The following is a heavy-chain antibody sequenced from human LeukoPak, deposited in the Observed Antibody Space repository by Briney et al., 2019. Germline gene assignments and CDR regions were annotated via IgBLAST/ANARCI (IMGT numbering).Heavy chain of an antibody. D-gene: IGHD3-16*01. V-gene: IGHV4-59*05. CDR3: ARTNTFGGVLDAFDI. CDR2: IYYSGST. Sequence: SETLSLTCTVSGGSISSYYWSWIRQPPGKGLEWIGSIYYSGSTYYNPSLKSRVTISVDTSKNQFSLKLSSVTAADTAVYYCARTNTFGGVLDAFDIWGQGTMVTVSS. J-gene: IGHJ3*02. CDR1: GGSISSYY.